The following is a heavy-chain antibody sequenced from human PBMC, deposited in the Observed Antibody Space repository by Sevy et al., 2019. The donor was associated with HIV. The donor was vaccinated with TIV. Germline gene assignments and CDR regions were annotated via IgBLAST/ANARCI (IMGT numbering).Heavy chain of an antibody. CDR1: GGSISSSSYY. CDR3: ARHSSGWMGYYFDY. CDR2: IYYSGST. J-gene: IGHJ4*02. Sequence: SETLSLTCTVSGGSISSSSYYWGWIRQPPGKGLEWIGSIYYSGSTYYNPSLKSRVTISVDTSKNQFSLKLSSVTAADTAVYYCARHSSGWMGYYFDYWGQGTLVTVSS. D-gene: IGHD6-19*01. V-gene: IGHV4-39*01.